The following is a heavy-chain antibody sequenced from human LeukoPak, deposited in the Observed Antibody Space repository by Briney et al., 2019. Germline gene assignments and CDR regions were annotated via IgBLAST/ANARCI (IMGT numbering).Heavy chain of an antibody. J-gene: IGHJ6*02. Sequence: SVKVSCKASGGTFSSYTISWVRQAPGQGLEWMGRIIPILGIANYAQKFQGRVTITADKSTSTAYMELSSLRSEDTAVYYCAREEAAAGYYYYGMDVWGQGTTVIVSS. V-gene: IGHV1-69*04. CDR2: IIPILGIA. D-gene: IGHD6-13*01. CDR1: GGTFSSYT. CDR3: AREEAAAGYYYYGMDV.